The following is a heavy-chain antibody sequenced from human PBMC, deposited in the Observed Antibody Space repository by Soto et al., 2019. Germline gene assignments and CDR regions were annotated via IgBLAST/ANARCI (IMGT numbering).Heavy chain of an antibody. V-gene: IGHV2-70*11. D-gene: IGHD6-13*01. J-gene: IGHJ6*02. CDR1: GFSLSTSGMC. Sequence: SGPTLVNPTQTLTLTCTFSGFSLSTSGMCVSWIRQPPGKALEWLARIDWDDDKYYSTSLKTRLTISKDTSKNQVVLTMTNMDPVDTATYYCARTSLIAAAGTWDYYYYGMDVWGQGTTVTVSS. CDR2: IDWDDDK. CDR3: ARTSLIAAAGTWDYYYYGMDV.